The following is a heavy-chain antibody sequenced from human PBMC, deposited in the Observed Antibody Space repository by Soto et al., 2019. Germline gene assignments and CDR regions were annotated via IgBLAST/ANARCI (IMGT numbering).Heavy chain of an antibody. CDR1: GYTFTSYG. CDR2: ISAYNGNT. D-gene: IGHD2-15*01. V-gene: IGHV1-18*01. CDR3: ARDGLVVVAATTDYYYYGMDV. J-gene: IGHJ6*02. Sequence: QVQLVQSGAEVKKPGASVKVSCKASGYTFTSYGISWVRQAPGQGLEWMGWISAYNGNTNYAQKLQGRDTMTTDTSTSTAYMELRSLRSDDTAVYYCARDGLVVVAATTDYYYYGMDVWGQGTTVTVSS.